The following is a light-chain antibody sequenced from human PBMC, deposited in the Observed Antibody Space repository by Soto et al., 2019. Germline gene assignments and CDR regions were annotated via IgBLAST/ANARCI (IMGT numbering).Light chain of an antibody. CDR2: QVT. CDR1: GSDIATFNY. CDR3: NSYSSTSFYV. V-gene: IGLV2-14*01. J-gene: IGLJ1*01. Sequence: QSALAQPASMSGSPGQSITISCTGRGSDIATFNYVSWYQQYPGKAPKLLIYQVTSRASGVSHRFSGSKSGNTAALTISGLQPEDEAEYYCNSYSSTSFYVFGTGTKVTVL.